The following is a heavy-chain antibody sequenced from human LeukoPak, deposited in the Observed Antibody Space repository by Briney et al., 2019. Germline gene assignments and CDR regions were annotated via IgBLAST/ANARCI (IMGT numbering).Heavy chain of an antibody. CDR1: GGSISHYY. Sequence: SETLSLTCTVSGGSISHYYWTWVRQPAGKGLEWIGYFHNSGTSTYNPSLKSRVTISADTSKNQFSLKLNSLTTADTAVYYCTRGAGWLIDYWGQGILVTVSS. CDR3: TRGAGWLIDY. CDR2: FHNSGTS. D-gene: IGHD3-16*01. V-gene: IGHV4-59*01. J-gene: IGHJ4*02.